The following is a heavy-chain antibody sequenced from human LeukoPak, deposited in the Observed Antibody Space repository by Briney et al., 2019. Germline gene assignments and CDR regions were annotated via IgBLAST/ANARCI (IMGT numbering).Heavy chain of an antibody. Sequence: PSETLSLTCTVSGGSISSSSYYWGWIRQPPGKGLEWIGSTYYSGSTYYNPSLKSRVTISVDTSKNQFSLKLSSVTAADTAVYYCARQQGYYYDSSGYHFDYWGQGTLVTVSS. D-gene: IGHD3-22*01. J-gene: IGHJ4*02. CDR3: ARQQGYYYDSSGYHFDY. V-gene: IGHV4-39*01. CDR1: GGSISSSSYY. CDR2: TYYSGST.